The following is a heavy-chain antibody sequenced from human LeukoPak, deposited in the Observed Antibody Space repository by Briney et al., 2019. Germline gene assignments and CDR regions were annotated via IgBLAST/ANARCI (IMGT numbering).Heavy chain of an antibody. V-gene: IGHV3-66*01. CDR1: GFTVSSNY. CDR3: ARVRGSSWYKYYYYYYMDV. D-gene: IGHD6-13*01. J-gene: IGHJ6*03. CDR2: IYSGGST. Sequence: GGSLRLSCAASGFTVSSNYMSWVRQAPGKGLEWVSVIYSGGSTYYADSVKGRFTISRDNSKNTLYLQMNSLRAEDTAVYYCARVRGSSWYKYYYYYYMDVWGKGTTVTISS.